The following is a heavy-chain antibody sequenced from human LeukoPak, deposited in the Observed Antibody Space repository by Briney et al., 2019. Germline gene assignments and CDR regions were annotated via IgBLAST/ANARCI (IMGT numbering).Heavy chain of an antibody. J-gene: IGHJ4*02. CDR2: INPNSGGT. Sequence: ASVKVSCKASGYTFTGYYMHWVRQAPGQGLEWMGWINPNSGGTNYAQKFQGRVTMTRDTSISTAYMELSRLRSDDSAVYYCARAVFRPAAVDYWGQGTLVTVSS. CDR1: GYTFTGYY. CDR3: ARAVFRPAAVDY. V-gene: IGHV1-2*02. D-gene: IGHD2-2*01.